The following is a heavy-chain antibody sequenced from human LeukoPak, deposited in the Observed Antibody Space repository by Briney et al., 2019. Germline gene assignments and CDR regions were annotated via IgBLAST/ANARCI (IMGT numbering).Heavy chain of an antibody. CDR1: GGSISSSSYY. J-gene: IGHJ4*02. CDR3: ARHPHWRDSGYDSITQTDY. D-gene: IGHD5-12*01. Sequence: SETLSLTCTVSGGSISSSSYYWGWIRQPPGKGLEWXXXXXXSGSTYYNPSLKSRVTISVDTSKNQFSLKLSSVTAADTAVHYCARHPHWRDSGYDSITQTDYWGQGTLVTVSS. CDR2: XXXSGST. V-gene: IGHV4-39*01.